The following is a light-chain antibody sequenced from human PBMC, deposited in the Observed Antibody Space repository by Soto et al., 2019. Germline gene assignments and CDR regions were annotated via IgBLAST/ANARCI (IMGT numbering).Light chain of an antibody. J-gene: IGKJ1*01. CDR2: AAS. Sequence: DVQMTQSPSTLSASVGDRVSITCGASQSISNHLNWYQQKPGKAPKPLIFAASSLQSGVPSRFSGSRSGPDFTLTISSLQPEDFATYYGQQSYSSPPTFGQGTKVDIK. CDR3: QQSYSSPPT. CDR1: QSISNH. V-gene: IGKV1-39*01.